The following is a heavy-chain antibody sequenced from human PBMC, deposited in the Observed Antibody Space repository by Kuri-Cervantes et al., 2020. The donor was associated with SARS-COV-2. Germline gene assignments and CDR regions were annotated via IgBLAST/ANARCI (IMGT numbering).Heavy chain of an antibody. CDR2: ISYDGSNK. J-gene: IGHJ4*02. D-gene: IGHD3-22*01. Sequence: GGSLRLSCAASGFTFSSYAMHWVRQAPGKGLEWVAAISYDGSNKYYADSVKSRFTISRDNSKNTLYLQMNSLRAEDTAVYYCARDQDYYDSNDYFDYWGQGTLVTVSS. CDR1: GFTFSSYA. V-gene: IGHV3-30*04. CDR3: ARDQDYYDSNDYFDY.